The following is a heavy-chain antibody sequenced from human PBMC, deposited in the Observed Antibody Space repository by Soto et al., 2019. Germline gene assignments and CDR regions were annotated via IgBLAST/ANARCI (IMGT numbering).Heavy chain of an antibody. D-gene: IGHD3-22*01. Sequence: EVQLLESGGGLVQPGGSLRLSCAASGFTFSSDTVSWVRQAPGKGLEWVSAISGSGGSTYYADSVKGRCTISRDNSKNTLYLQMNSLSAEDTAVYYCAKEDSRVVVMVFWGQGTLVTVSS. CDR3: AKEDSRVVVMVF. CDR1: GFTFSSDT. CDR2: ISGSGGST. J-gene: IGHJ4*02. V-gene: IGHV3-23*01.